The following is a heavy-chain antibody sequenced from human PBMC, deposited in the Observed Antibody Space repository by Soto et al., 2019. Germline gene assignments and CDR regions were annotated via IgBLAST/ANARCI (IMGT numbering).Heavy chain of an antibody. J-gene: IGHJ4*02. CDR2: IGTAGDT. D-gene: IGHD3-10*01. Sequence: GGSLRLSCAASGFTFSSYDMHWVRQATGKGLEWVSAIGTAGDTYYPGSVKGRFTISRENAKNSLYLQMNSLRAGDTAVYYCARTAARGGDFDYWGQGTLVTVSS. CDR1: GFTFSSYD. CDR3: ARTAARGGDFDY. V-gene: IGHV3-13*01.